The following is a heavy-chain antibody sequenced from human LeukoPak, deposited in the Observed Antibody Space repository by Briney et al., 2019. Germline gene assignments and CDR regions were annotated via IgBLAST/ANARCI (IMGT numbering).Heavy chain of an antibody. J-gene: IGHJ4*02. CDR3: ARDIFLGRSGYFEY. V-gene: IGHV3-53*01. CDR2: IYWDGST. CDR1: GFSVSSNY. Sequence: GGSLRLSCAASGFSVSSNYMSWVRQAPGKGLEWVSVIYWDGSTYYADSVKGRFTISRDNSKNTLYLQMNNLRAEDTAVYHCARDIFLGRSGYFEYWGQGTLVTVSP. D-gene: IGHD2-21*01.